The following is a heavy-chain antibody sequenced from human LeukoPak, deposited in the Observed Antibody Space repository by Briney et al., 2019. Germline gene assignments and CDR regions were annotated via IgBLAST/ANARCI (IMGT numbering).Heavy chain of an antibody. J-gene: IGHJ4*02. CDR1: GFTFSSYG. D-gene: IGHD5-18*01. CDR3: ARVRGYSYGIDY. V-gene: IGHV3-53*01. CDR2: IYSGGST. Sequence: RGSLRLSCAASGFTFSSYGMHWVRQAPGKGLEWVSVIYSGGSTYYADSVKGRFTISGDNSKNTLYLQMNSLRAEDTAVYYCARVRGYSYGIDYWGQGTLVTVSS.